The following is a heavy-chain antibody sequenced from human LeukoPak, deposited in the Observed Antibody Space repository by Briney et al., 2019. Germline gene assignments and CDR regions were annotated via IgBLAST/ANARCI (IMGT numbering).Heavy chain of an antibody. Sequence: SETLSLTCTVSGGSISSYYWSWIRQPPGKGLEWIGYIYYSGSTNYNPSLKSRVTISVDTSKNQFSLKLSSVTAADTAVYYCTRWIYGYNSDYFDYWGQGTLVTVSS. CDR2: IYYSGST. CDR1: GGSISSYY. J-gene: IGHJ4*02. V-gene: IGHV4-59*01. D-gene: IGHD5-24*01. CDR3: TRWIYGYNSDYFDY.